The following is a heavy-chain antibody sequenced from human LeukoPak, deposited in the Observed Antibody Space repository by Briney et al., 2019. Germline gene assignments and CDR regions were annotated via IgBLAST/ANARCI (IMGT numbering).Heavy chain of an antibody. CDR3: ARDRHPVVGAPDY. Sequence: PGGSLRLSCAASGFTFSSYWMTWVRQAPGQGLEWVANIKQDGSEKYYVDSVKGRFTVCRDNAKNSLYLQMNSLRAEDTAVYYCARDRHPVVGAPDYWGQGTLVTVSS. V-gene: IGHV3-7*01. CDR2: IKQDGSEK. J-gene: IGHJ4*02. D-gene: IGHD1-26*01. CDR1: GFTFSSYW.